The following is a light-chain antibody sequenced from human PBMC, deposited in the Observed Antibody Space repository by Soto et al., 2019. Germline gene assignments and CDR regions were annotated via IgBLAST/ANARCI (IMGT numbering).Light chain of an antibody. CDR1: QSVLYNSNNKNH. V-gene: IGKV4-1*01. Sequence: DIVMTQSPDSLAVSLCERATISCKSSQSVLYNSNNKNHLAWYQQKPGQSPKLLISWASTRVSGVPDRFSGSGSGTDFTLTISSLQAEDVAVYYCQQYSSRPQTFGQGTKVDIK. CDR3: QQYSSRPQT. J-gene: IGKJ1*01. CDR2: WAS.